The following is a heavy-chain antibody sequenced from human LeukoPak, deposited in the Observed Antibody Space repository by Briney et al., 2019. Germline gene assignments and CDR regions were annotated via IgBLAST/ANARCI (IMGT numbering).Heavy chain of an antibody. D-gene: IGHD6-6*01. V-gene: IGHV4-59*01. Sequence: PSETLSLTCTVSGGSISSYFWSWIRQPPGKGLEWIGYIYYSGSTNYNPSLKSRVTISVDTSKNQFSLKLSSVTAADTAVYYCARVDPDSSSTLEVFDYWGQGTLVTVSS. J-gene: IGHJ4*02. CDR3: ARVDPDSSSTLEVFDY. CDR1: GGSISSYF. CDR2: IYYSGST.